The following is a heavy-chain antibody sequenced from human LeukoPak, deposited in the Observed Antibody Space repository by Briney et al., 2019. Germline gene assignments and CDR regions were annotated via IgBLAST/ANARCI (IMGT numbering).Heavy chain of an antibody. D-gene: IGHD2-21*02. V-gene: IGHV4-61*09. J-gene: IGHJ5*02. CDR1: GGSISDSIVSHY. CDR3: ARTARSRDWFDP. CDR2: IYFNGRT. Sequence: SQTLSLTCSVSGGSISDSIVSHYWSWIRQPPGKGLEWIGYIYFNGRTNYSPSLKSRVTLSVDTSKNQFSMKLISVTAADTAVYYCARTARSRDWFDPWGQ.